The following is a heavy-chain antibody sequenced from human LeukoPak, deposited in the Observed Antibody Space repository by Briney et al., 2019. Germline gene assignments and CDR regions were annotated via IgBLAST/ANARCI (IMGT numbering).Heavy chain of an antibody. CDR3: ARDLGYCSSTSRQNWFDP. J-gene: IGHJ5*02. V-gene: IGHV1-18*01. D-gene: IGHD2-2*01. Sequence: ASVKVSCKASGYTFTSYGISWVRKAPGQGLEWMGWISPYNGNTNYAQKPQARVTMTTDTSTSTAYMELRSLRSDDTAVYYCARDLGYCSSTSRQNWFDPWGQGTLVTVSS. CDR2: ISPYNGNT. CDR1: GYTFTSYG.